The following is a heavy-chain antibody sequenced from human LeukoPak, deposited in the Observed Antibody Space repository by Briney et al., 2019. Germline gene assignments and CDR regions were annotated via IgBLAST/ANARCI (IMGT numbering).Heavy chain of an antibody. CDR2: ISAYNGNT. CDR3: ARDPKKDYYDSSGYYPSDY. CDR1: GYTFTSYG. V-gene: IGHV1-18*01. Sequence: ASVKVSCKASGYTFTSYGISWVRQAPGQGLEWMGWISAYNGNTNYAQKLQGRVTMTTDTSTSTAYMELRSLRSDDTAVYYCARDPKKDYYDSSGYYPSDYWGQGTLVTVPS. J-gene: IGHJ4*02. D-gene: IGHD3-22*01.